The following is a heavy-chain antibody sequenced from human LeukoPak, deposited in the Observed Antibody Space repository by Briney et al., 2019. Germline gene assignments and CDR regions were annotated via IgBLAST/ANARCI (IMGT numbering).Heavy chain of an antibody. CDR1: GGTFSSYA. Sequence: SVKVSCKASGGTFSSYAISWVRRAPGQGLEWMGGIIPIFGTANYAQKFQGRVTITADKSTSTAYMELSSLRSEDTAVYYCARDATLTTTGSIRWFDPWGQGTLVTVSS. J-gene: IGHJ5*02. CDR2: IIPIFGTA. V-gene: IGHV1-69*06. D-gene: IGHD4/OR15-4a*01. CDR3: ARDATLTTTGSIRWFDP.